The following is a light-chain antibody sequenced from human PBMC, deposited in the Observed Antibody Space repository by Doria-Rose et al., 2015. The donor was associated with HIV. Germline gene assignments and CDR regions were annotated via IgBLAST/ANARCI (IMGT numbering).Light chain of an antibody. CDR2: DAS. CDR3: QQRSNWPPIFT. CDR1: QSVSSS. Sequence: SPGERATLSCRASQSVSSSLAWYQQKPGQAPRLLIYDASNRATGIPARFSGSGSGTDFTLTISSLEPEDFAVYFCQQRSNWPPIFTFGPGTKVDI. V-gene: IGKV3-11*01. J-gene: IGKJ3*01.